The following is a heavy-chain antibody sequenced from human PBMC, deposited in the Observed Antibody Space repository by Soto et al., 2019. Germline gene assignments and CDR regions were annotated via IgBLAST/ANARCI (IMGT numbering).Heavy chain of an antibody. V-gene: IGHV4-39*01. J-gene: IGHJ4*02. Sequence: PSETLSLTCTVSGGSISSSCYYWGWIRQPPGKGLEWIGSIYYSGSTNYNPSLKSRVTISVDTSKNQFSLKLSSVTAADTAVYYCARLNRGLGLVIFDLWGQGSLVTVSS. CDR1: GGSISSSCYY. CDR3: ARLNRGLGLVIFDL. CDR2: IYYSGST. D-gene: IGHD3-3*01.